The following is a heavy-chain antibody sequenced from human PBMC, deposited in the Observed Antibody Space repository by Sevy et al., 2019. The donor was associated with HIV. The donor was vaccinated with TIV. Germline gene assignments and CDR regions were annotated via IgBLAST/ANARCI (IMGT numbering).Heavy chain of an antibody. CDR2: MKQDGSDK. J-gene: IGHJ4*02. CDR3: VREGLGGFSYSLDF. Sequence: GGSLRLSCAASGFTFSSYWMSWVRQAPGKGLEWVDTMKQDGSDKYYVDSVKGRFTISRDNAKNSLYLQMNSLRAEDSAVFYCVREGLGGFSYSLDFWGQGTLVTVSS. V-gene: IGHV3-7*01. D-gene: IGHD5-18*01. CDR1: GFTFSSYW.